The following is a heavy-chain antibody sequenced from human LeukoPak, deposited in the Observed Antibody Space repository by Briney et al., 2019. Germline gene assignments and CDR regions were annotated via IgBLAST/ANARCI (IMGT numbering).Heavy chain of an antibody. Sequence: SETLSLTCAVYGGSFSGYYRSWIRQPPGKGLEWIGEINHSGSTNYNPSLKSRVTISVDTSKNQFSLKLSSVTAADTAVYYCARDGRRYYYDSSGYPGMPYYFDYWGQGTLVTVSS. CDR2: INHSGST. J-gene: IGHJ4*02. V-gene: IGHV4-34*01. CDR1: GGSFSGYY. D-gene: IGHD3-22*01. CDR3: ARDGRRYYYDSSGYPGMPYYFDY.